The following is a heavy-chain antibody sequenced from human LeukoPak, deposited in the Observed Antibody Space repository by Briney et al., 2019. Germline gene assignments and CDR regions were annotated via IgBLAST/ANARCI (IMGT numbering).Heavy chain of an antibody. J-gene: IGHJ6*03. V-gene: IGHV3-21*01. CDR1: GFTFSSYS. D-gene: IGHD6-13*01. Sequence: PGGSLRLSCAASGFTFSSYSMNWVRQAPGKGLELVSSISSSSYIYYADSVKGRFTISRDNDKNSLYLQMNSLRAEDTAVYDCARDGAAAGRYYYYMDVWGKGTTVTVSS. CDR3: ARDGAAAGRYYYYMDV. CDR2: ISSSSYI.